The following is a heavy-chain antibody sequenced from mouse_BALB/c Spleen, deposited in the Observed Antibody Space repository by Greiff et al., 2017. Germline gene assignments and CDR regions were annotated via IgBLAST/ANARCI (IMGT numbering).Heavy chain of an antibody. V-gene: IGHV5-6-5*01. CDR1: GFTFSSYA. Sequence: EVKLVESGGGLVKPGGSLKLSCAASGFTFSSYAMSWVRQTPEKRLEWVASISSGGSTYYPDSVKGRFTIPRDNARNILYLQMSSLRSEDTAMYYCARGRAITTDWYFDVWGAGTTVTVSS. CDR2: ISSGGST. J-gene: IGHJ1*01. D-gene: IGHD2-4*01. CDR3: ARGRAITTDWYFDV.